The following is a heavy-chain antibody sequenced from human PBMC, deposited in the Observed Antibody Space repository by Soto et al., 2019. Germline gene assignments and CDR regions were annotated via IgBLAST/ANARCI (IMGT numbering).Heavy chain of an antibody. Sequence: SETLSLTCPVSGGSISSYYWSWIRQPPGKGLEWIGYIYYSGSTNYNPSLKSRVTISVDTSKNQFSLKLSSVTAADTAVYYCARDSRYYQGWFDPWGQGTLVTVSS. CDR2: IYYSGST. V-gene: IGHV4-59*01. CDR1: GGSISSYY. J-gene: IGHJ5*02. D-gene: IGHD3-16*01. CDR3: ARDSRYYQGWFDP.